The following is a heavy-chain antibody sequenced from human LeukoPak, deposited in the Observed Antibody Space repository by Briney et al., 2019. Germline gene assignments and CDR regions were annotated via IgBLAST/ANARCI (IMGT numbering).Heavy chain of an antibody. Sequence: PGGSLRLSCAASGFTFSDYAMSWVRQAPGKGLEWISYIGISSGNTKYADSVKGRFTISRDKARNSLYLQMNSLRVEDTAMYYCARDHRYAFDNWGHGTLVTVSS. V-gene: IGHV3-11*06. CDR1: GFTFSDYA. CDR3: ARDHRYAFDN. CDR2: IGISSGNT. D-gene: IGHD5-12*01. J-gene: IGHJ4*01.